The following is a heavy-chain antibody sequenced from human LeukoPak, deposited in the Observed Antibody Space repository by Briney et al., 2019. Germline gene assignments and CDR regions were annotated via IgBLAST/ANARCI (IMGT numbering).Heavy chain of an antibody. CDR2: INHSGST. J-gene: IGHJ6*02. CDR1: GGSFSGYY. Sequence: PSETLSLTCAVYGGSFSGYYWSWIRQPPEKGLEWIGEINHSGSTNYNPSLMSRVTISVDTSKNQFSLKLSSVTAADTAVYYCARGRGYGMDVWGQGTTVTVSS. CDR3: ARGRGYGMDV. V-gene: IGHV4-34*01.